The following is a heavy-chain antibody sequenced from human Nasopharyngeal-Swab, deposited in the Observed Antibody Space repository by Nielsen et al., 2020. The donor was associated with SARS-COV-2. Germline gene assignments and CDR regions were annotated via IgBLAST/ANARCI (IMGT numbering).Heavy chain of an antibody. D-gene: IGHD1-1*01. CDR1: GFTFSNYA. CDR3: AKARGGTYNYYFDY. CDR2: ISGGGTT. Sequence: GGSLRLSCAASGFTFSNYATTWVRQAPGKGLEWVSYISGGGTTYYADSVKGRFTVSRDNSRNTLYLQVNSLRVEDTAVYYCAKARGGTYNYYFDYWSQGTLVTVSS. V-gene: IGHV3-23*01. J-gene: IGHJ4*02.